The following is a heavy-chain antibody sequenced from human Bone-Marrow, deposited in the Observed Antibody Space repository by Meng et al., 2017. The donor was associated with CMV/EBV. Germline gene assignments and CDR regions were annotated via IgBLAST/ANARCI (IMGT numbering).Heavy chain of an antibody. CDR3: ARGCSTRCFFDY. J-gene: IGHJ4*02. Sequence: GESLKISCAASGFSFSTYPIHWVRQAPGKGLEWVALISYDGGNTDYADPVKGRFTISRDNSKNTVYLQMNSLRAEDTALYYCARGCSTRCFFDYWGQGTLVTVSS. CDR1: GFSFSTYP. D-gene: IGHD2-2*01. CDR2: ISYDGGNT. V-gene: IGHV3-30-3*01.